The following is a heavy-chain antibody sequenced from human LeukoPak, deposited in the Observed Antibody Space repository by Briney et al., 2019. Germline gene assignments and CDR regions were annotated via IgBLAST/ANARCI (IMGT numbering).Heavy chain of an antibody. CDR3: ARDRLGYCTNGVCNDAFDI. Sequence: SVKVSCKASGGTFSSYAISWVRQAPGQGLEWMGRIIPILGIANYAQKFQGRVTITADESTSTAYMELSSLRSEDAAVYYCARDRLGYCTNGVCNDAFDIWGQGTMVTVSS. D-gene: IGHD2-8*01. J-gene: IGHJ3*02. V-gene: IGHV1-69*04. CDR2: IIPILGIA. CDR1: GGTFSSYA.